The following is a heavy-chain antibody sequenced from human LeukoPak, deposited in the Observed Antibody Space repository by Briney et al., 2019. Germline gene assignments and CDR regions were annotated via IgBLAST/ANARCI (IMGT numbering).Heavy chain of an antibody. CDR3: TTDPLTYYYYYYGMDV. J-gene: IGHJ6*02. V-gene: IGHV3-15*01. CDR1: GFTFSNAW. Sequence: GGSLRLSCAASGFTFSNAWMSWVRQAPGKGLEWVGHIKSKTDGGTTDYAAPVKGRFTISRDDSKNTVYLQMNSLKTEDTAVYYCTTDPLTYYYYYYGMDVWGQGTTATVSS. CDR2: IKSKTDGGTT.